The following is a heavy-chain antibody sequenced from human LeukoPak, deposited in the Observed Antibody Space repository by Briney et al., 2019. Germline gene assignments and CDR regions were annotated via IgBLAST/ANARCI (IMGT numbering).Heavy chain of an antibody. D-gene: IGHD2-2*01. CDR1: GFTFSSYS. CDR2: ISISSSAI. J-gene: IGHJ4*02. CDR3: VRDRTSHGDY. Sequence: PGGSLRLSCAASGFTFSSYSMNWVRQAPGKGLEWVSYISISSSAIYYADSVKGRFTISRDNAKNSLFPQMNSLRAEDTAVYYCVRDRTSHGDYWGQGTLVTVSS. V-gene: IGHV3-48*01.